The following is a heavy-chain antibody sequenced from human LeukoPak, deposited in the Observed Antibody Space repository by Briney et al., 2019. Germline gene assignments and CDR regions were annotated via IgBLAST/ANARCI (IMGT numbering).Heavy chain of an antibody. D-gene: IGHD3-22*01. Sequence: SETLSLTCTVSGGSISSSSYSWGWIRRPPGKGLEWIGTIYYSGSTYYNPSLKSRVTISEDTSKNQFSLNLSSVTAADTAVYYCARYASSGYYRYYFDYWGQGTLVTVSS. CDR2: IYYSGST. V-gene: IGHV4-39*01. CDR3: ARYASSGYYRYYFDY. J-gene: IGHJ4*02. CDR1: GGSISSSSYS.